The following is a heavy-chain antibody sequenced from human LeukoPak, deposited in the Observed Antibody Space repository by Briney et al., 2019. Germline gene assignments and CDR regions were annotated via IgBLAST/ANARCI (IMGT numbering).Heavy chain of an antibody. D-gene: IGHD3-22*01. V-gene: IGHV3-23*01. CDR1: GFTFSSYA. CDR2: ISGSGGST. J-gene: IGHJ2*01. Sequence: GGSLRLSCAASGFTFSSYAMSWVRQAPGKGLEWVSAISGSGGSTYYADSVKGRFTISRDNSKNTLYLQMSSLRAEDTAVYYCASYYDSSGLRDWYFDRWGRGTLVTVSS. CDR3: ASYYDSSGLRDWYFDR.